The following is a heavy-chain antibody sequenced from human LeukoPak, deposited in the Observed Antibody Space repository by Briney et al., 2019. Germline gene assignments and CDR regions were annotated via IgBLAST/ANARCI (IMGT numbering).Heavy chain of an antibody. CDR3: ARGSWGYILDYFDY. CDR1: GGSFSGYY. CDR2: INHRGST. Sequence: PSETLSLTCAVYGGSFSGYYWSRIRQPPGKGLEWIGEINHRGSTNYNPSLKSRVTISVDTSKTQFSLKLSSVTAADAAVYYCARGSWGYILDYFDYWGQGTLVTVSS. V-gene: IGHV4-34*01. J-gene: IGHJ4*02. D-gene: IGHD2/OR15-2a*01.